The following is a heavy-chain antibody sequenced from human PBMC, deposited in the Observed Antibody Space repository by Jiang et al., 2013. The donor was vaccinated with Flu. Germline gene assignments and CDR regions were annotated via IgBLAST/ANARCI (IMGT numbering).Heavy chain of an antibody. CDR2: IIPMVGLV. CDR3: ARAVTCGGDCYFFDF. D-gene: IGHD2-21*02. Sequence: GAEVKKPGSLVRVSCKASGGIFNSQSISWVRQAPGQGLEGMGRIIPMVGLVNYAQKFQDRLTITADKSANTLYMELSSLRGEDTAVYYCARAVTCGGDCYFFDFWGQGTLVTVAS. J-gene: IGHJ4*02. V-gene: IGHV1-69*02. CDR1: GGIFNSQS.